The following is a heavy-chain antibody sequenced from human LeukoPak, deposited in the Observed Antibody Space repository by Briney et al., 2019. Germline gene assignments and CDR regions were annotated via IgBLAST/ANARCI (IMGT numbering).Heavy chain of an antibody. V-gene: IGHV4-39*01. D-gene: IGHD3-22*01. J-gene: IGHJ4*02. CDR1: GGSISSSSYY. CDR3: ARYYYDSSGYYDVEYFDY. CDR2: IHYSGST. Sequence: SETLSLTCTVSGGSISSSSYYWGWIRQPPGKGLEWIGSIHYSGSTYYNPSLKSRVTISVDTSKNQFSLKLSSVTAADTAVYYCARYYYDSSGYYDVEYFDYWGQGTLVTVSS.